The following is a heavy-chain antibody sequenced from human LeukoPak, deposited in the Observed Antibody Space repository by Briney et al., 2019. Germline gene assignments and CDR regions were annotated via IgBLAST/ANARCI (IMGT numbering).Heavy chain of an antibody. V-gene: IGHV4-4*09. Sequence: PSETLSLTCTVSGGSISSYYWSWIRQPPGKGLEWIGYIYTSGSTNYNPSLKSRVTISVDTSKNQFSLKLSSVTAADTAVYYCARGTTAGRGFGELPNFDYWGQGTLVTVSS. CDR1: GGSISSYY. J-gene: IGHJ4*02. CDR2: IYTSGST. D-gene: IGHD3-10*01. CDR3: ARGTTAGRGFGELPNFDY.